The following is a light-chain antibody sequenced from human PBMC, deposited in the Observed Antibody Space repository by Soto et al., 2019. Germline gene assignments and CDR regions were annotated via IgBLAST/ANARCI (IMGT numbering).Light chain of an antibody. CDR2: AVS. CDR3: QQLVTYPNT. CDR1: QGVSSY. V-gene: IGKV1-9*01. J-gene: IGKJ2*01. Sequence: DIQLTQSPSFLSASVGDRVTITCRASQGVSSYFAWYQQKPGKAPNRLIYAVSTLQSGVPSRFSGSGSGTEFTLTITNLQPEDFATYYCQQLVTYPNTFGQGTKLEIK.